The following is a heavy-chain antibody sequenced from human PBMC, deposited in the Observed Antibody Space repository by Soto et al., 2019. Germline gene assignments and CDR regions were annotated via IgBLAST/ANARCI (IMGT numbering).Heavy chain of an antibody. Sequence: EVQLVESGGGVVRPGGSLRLSCAASGFTFDDYGMSWVRQAPGKGLEWVSSINWNGGRTGYADSVKGRFTISRDNAKNSLYLQMNSLRAEATALFYCARDRSPGGYCDYWGQGTLVTVSS. J-gene: IGHJ4*02. CDR1: GFTFDDYG. D-gene: IGHD3-10*01. V-gene: IGHV3-20*04. CDR2: INWNGGRT. CDR3: ARDRSPGGYCDY.